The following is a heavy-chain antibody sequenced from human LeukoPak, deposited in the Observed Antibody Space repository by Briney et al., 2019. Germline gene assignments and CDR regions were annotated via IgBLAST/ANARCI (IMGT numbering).Heavy chain of an antibody. CDR3: ARGSRGSGRSCYRN. D-gene: IGHD2-15*01. Sequence: PSETLSLTCAVYGGSFSGYYWSWIRQPPGKGLEWIGEINHSGSTNYNPSLKSRVTISVDTSKNQFSLKLSSVTAADTAVYYCARGSRGSGRSCYRNWGQGTLVTVSS. CDR2: INHSGST. V-gene: IGHV4-34*01. J-gene: IGHJ4*02. CDR1: GGSFSGYY.